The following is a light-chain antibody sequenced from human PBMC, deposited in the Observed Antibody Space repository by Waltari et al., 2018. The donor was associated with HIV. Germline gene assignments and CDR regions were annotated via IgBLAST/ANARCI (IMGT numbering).Light chain of an antibody. V-gene: IGLV1-47*01. CDR1: SSNIGRNY. J-gene: IGLJ3*02. CDR3: AAWDDSLSGQWV. CDR2: RNN. Sequence: QSVLTQPPSASGTPGPRVTISCSGSSSNIGRNYVSWYQQLPGTAPKLLIYRNNQRPSGFPARFSGSKSGTSASLAISGLRSEDEADYYCAAWDDSLSGQWVFGGGTKVTVL.